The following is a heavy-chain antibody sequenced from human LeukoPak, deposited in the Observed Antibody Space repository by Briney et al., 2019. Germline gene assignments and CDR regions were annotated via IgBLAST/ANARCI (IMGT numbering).Heavy chain of an antibody. CDR1: GFTFSSYG. Sequence: GGSLRLSCAASGFTFSSYGMHWVRQAPGKGLEWVSLISWDGGSTYYADSVKGRFTISRDNSKNSLYLQMNSLRTEDTALYYCAKGRPGYYFDYWGQGTLVTVSS. J-gene: IGHJ4*02. CDR2: ISWDGGST. V-gene: IGHV3-43*02. CDR3: AKGRPGYYFDY.